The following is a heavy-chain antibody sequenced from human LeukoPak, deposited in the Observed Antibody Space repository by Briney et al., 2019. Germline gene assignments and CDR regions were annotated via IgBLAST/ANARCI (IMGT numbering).Heavy chain of an antibody. CDR1: GDSVSSNSAS. V-gene: IGHV6-1*01. Sequence: SQTLSHTCAISGDSVSSNSASWNWIRQSPSRGLEWLGRTYYRSKWNTDYAVSVKGRITINPDTSKNQFSLYLNSVPPEDTAVYYCARDPDSSYEWGPFDPWGQGTLVTVSS. CDR3: ARDPDSSYEWGPFDP. CDR2: TYYRSKWNT. D-gene: IGHD1-26*01. J-gene: IGHJ5*02.